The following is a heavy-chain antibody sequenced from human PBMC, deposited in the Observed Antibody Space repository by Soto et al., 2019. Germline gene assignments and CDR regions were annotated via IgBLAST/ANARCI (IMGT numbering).Heavy chain of an antibody. V-gene: IGHV3-21*01. CDR1: GFTFSSYS. CDR2: ISSSSSYI. J-gene: IGHJ5*02. Sequence: EVQLVESGGGLVKPGGSLRLSCAACGFTFSSYSMNWVRQAPGKGLEWVSSISSSSSYIYYADSVKGRFTISRDNAKNSLYLQMNSLRAEDTAVYYCARDAGSGIAAAGVWFDPWGQGTLVTVSS. D-gene: IGHD6-13*01. CDR3: ARDAGSGIAAAGVWFDP.